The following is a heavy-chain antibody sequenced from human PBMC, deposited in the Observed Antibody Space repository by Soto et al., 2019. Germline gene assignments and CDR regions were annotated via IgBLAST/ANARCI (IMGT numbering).Heavy chain of an antibody. D-gene: IGHD3-9*01. V-gene: IGHV1-69*02. Sequence: QVQLVQSGAEVKKPGSSVKVSCKASGGTFCSYTISWVRQAPGQGLEWMGRIIPILGIENYAKKFQGRVTITEDKSTNTAYMELSSLRSEDTAVYYCASFEPPGPIYYYYYYMDVWGKRDHGHRLL. CDR2: IIPILGIE. CDR3: ASFEPPGPIYYYYYYMDV. CDR1: GGTFCSYT. J-gene: IGHJ6*03.